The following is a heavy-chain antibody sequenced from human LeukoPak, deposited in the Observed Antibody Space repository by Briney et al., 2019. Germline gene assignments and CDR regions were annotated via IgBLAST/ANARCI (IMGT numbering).Heavy chain of an antibody. CDR2: ISGSGGST. D-gene: IGHD5-24*01. V-gene: IGHV3-23*01. CDR1: GFTFSSYA. J-gene: IGHJ4*02. Sequence: GGSLRLSCAASGFTFSSYAMRWVRQAPGKGLEWVSAISGSGGSTYYADSVKGRFTISRDNSKNTLYLQMNSLRAEDTAVYYCAKDVFIHYNLPAPFDYWGQGTLVTVSS. CDR3: AKDVFIHYNLPAPFDY.